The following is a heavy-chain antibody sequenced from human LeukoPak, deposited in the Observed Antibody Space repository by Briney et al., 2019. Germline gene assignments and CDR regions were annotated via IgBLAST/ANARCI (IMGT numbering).Heavy chain of an antibody. CDR3: ARDHNYAFDN. V-gene: IGHV3-48*01. CDR1: GFPFIEYS. J-gene: IGHJ4*02. CDR2: IGIDSGNT. Sequence: GGSLRLSCTASGFPFIEYSMNWVCQAPGKGLEWISYIGIDSGNTKYADSVRGRFTISADKAKNSLYLQMNSLRVEDTAVYYCARDHNYAFDNWGQGTLVSVAS. D-gene: IGHD1-1*01.